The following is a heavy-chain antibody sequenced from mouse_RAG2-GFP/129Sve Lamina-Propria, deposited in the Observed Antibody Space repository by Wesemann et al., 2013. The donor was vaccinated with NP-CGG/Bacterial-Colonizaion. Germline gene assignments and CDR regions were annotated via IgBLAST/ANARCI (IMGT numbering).Heavy chain of an antibody. CDR3: ARFSGDSYFDY. CDR2: ISDGGSYT. D-gene: IGHD2-13*01. CDR1: GFTFSSYG. J-gene: IGHJ2*01. Sequence: EVQLVESGGDLVKPGGSLKLSCAASGFTFSSYGMSWVRQTPDKRLEWVATISDGGSYTYYPDNVKGRFTISRDNAKNNLYLQMSHLKSEDTALYYCARFSGDSYFDYWGQGTTLTVSS. V-gene: IGHV5-4*01.